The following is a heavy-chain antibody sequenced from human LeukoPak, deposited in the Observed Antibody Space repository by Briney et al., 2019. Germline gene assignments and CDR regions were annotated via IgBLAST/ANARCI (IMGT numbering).Heavy chain of an antibody. CDR2: ISGSGGST. CDR3: AKDFLPPWRLGELYSFDY. Sequence: PGGSLRLSCAASGFTFSSYAMSWVRQAPGKGLEWVSAISGSGGSTYYADSVKGRFTISRDNSKNTLYLQMNSLRAEDTAVYYCAKDFLPPWRLGELYSFDYWGQGTLVTVSS. V-gene: IGHV3-23*01. D-gene: IGHD3-16*01. J-gene: IGHJ4*02. CDR1: GFTFSSYA.